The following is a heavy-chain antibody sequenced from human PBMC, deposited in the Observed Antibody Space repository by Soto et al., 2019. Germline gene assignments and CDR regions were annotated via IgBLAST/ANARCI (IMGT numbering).Heavy chain of an antibody. J-gene: IGHJ4*02. Sequence: SQTLTLTYAVSDVSISTGNWRACVRQTPQRGLEYIGEIFHDGTANYYPSFERRVAISVDTSKNQFSLKLTSVTAADTAIYFCARLVYDTRLNYMYFDFWGQGALVTVS. D-gene: IGHD3-10*01. CDR2: IFHDGTA. V-gene: IGHV4-4*02. CDR3: ARLVYDTRLNYMYFDF. CDR1: DVSISTGNW.